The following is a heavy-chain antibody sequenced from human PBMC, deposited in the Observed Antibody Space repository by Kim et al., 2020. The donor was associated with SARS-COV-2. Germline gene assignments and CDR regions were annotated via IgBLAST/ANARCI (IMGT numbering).Heavy chain of an antibody. CDR3: ARGGSGSYVSDLSTLMFDP. Sequence: SRVTISVDTSKNQFSLKLSSVTAADTAVYYCARGGSGSYVSDLSTLMFDPWGQGTLVTVSS. V-gene: IGHV4-31*02. D-gene: IGHD1-26*01. J-gene: IGHJ5*02.